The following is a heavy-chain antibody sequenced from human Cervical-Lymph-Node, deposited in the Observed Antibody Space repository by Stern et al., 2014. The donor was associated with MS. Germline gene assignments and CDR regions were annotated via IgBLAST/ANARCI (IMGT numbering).Heavy chain of an antibody. J-gene: IGHJ4*02. CDR3: ARVLSLATSDS. Sequence: VPLVQSGAEIRKPGASVKISCEASGYTFNTYYMHWVRQAPGQGLEWVALFNPSGGKTTYAQRFQGRVTVTGDTSTSTVYMELTGLRSEDTAVYYCARVLSLATSDSWGQGTLVIVSS. CDR2: FNPSGGKT. D-gene: IGHD1-1*01. V-gene: IGHV1-46*02. CDR1: GYTFNTYY.